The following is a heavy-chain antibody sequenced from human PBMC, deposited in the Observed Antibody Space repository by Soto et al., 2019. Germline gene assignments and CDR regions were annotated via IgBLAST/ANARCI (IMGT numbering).Heavy chain of an antibody. D-gene: IGHD3-22*01. Sequence: QVQLVQSGAEVKKPGSSVKVSCKASGGIFSSYAISWVRQAPGQGLEWMGGIIPIFDTADYAQKFQGRVTITAXDXTDXAYMELSSLRSEETAVYYCAGHSSGVPGYYYGMDVWGQGTTVTVSS. V-gene: IGHV1-69*12. CDR3: AGHSSGVPGYYYGMDV. J-gene: IGHJ6*02. CDR2: IIPIFDTA. CDR1: GGIFSSYA.